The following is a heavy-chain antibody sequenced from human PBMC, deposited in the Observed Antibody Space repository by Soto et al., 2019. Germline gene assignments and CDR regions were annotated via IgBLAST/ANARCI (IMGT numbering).Heavy chain of an antibody. CDR3: VKGFWGDY. J-gene: IGHJ4*02. CDR1: GFTSSNPD. CDR2: IFGGGDT. Sequence: EVQLLESGGGLVQPGGSLRLSCAASGFTSSNPDMACVRQAPGKGLEWVSGIFGGGDTTYADSVKGRFTISRDKSSNTVNLQMNSLRADDTAIYYCVKGFWGDYWGQGTRVTVSS. D-gene: IGHD3-16*01. V-gene: IGHV3-23*01.